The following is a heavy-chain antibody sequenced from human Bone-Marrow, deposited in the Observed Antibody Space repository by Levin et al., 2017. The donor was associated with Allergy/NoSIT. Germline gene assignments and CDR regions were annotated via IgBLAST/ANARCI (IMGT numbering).Heavy chain of an antibody. D-gene: IGHD2-21*01. J-gene: IGHJ4*02. CDR3: GHTSLLAPRTDCGY. V-gene: IGHV2-5*01. Sequence: ASGPTLVKPTQTLTLTCTFSGFSLTTDGLGVGWIRPPPGKALEWLAFINWNDVKYYSPSLKTRPTITKDSSKNQVSLRMTNMEPVDKATYYCGHTSLLAPRTDCGYWGQGILVTVSS. CDR2: INWNDVK. CDR1: GFSLTTDGLG.